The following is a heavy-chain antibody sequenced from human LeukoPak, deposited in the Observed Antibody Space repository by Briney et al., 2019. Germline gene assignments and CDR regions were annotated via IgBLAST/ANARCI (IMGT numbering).Heavy chain of an antibody. CDR3: ARGTVDTAMVLFDY. CDR2: IIPILGIA. V-gene: IGHV1-69*04. CDR1: GGTFSSYA. D-gene: IGHD5-18*01. J-gene: IGHJ4*02. Sequence: SVKVSCKASGGTFSSYAISWVRQAPGQGLEWMGRIIPILGIANYAQKFQGRVTITADKSTSTAYMELSSLRSEDTAVYYCARGTVDTAMVLFDYWGQGTLATVSS.